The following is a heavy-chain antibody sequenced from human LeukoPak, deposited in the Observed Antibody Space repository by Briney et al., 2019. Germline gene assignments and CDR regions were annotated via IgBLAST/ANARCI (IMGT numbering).Heavy chain of an antibody. V-gene: IGHV3-30*02. Sequence: GGSLRLSCAASGFTFSDYGMVWVRVRQAPGKGLEWMAFIRFDGSITYYADSVRDRFTISRDNSKNTLYLHMNSLRDEDTAVYYCARRRIYKWELPHFDYWGQGTLVTVSS. CDR3: ARRRIYKWELPHFDY. J-gene: IGHJ4*02. CDR1: GFTFSDYG. CDR2: IRFDGSIT. D-gene: IGHD1-26*01.